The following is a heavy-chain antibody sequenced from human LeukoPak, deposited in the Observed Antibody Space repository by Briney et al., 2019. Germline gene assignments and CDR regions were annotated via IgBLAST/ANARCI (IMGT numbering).Heavy chain of an antibody. D-gene: IGHD3-22*01. CDR1: GFTFDDYA. Sequence: PGRSLRLSCAASGFTFDDYAMHWVRQAPGKGLEWVSGISWNSGSIGYADSVKGRFTISRDNAKNSLYLQMNSLRAEDMALYYCAKDLIRGSSGYYYSNAFDIWGQGTMVTVSS. V-gene: IGHV3-9*03. CDR2: ISWNSGSI. CDR3: AKDLIRGSSGYYYSNAFDI. J-gene: IGHJ3*02.